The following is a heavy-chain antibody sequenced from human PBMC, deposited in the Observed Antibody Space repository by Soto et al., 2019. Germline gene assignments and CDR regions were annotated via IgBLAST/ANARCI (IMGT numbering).Heavy chain of an antibody. CDR2: IYYSGST. CDR3: ARAGPEGGLEMVTIAFDY. J-gene: IGHJ4*02. D-gene: IGHD5-18*01. V-gene: IGHV4-61*01. Sequence: SETLSLTCTVSGGSVSSGSYYWSWIRQPPGKGLEWIGYIYYSGSTNYNPSLKSRVTISVDTSKNQFSLKLSSVTAADTAVYYCARAGPEGGLEMVTIAFDYWGQGTLVTVSS. CDR1: GGSVSSGSYY.